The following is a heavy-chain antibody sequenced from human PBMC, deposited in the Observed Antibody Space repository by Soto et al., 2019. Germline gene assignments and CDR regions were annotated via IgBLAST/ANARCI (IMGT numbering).Heavy chain of an antibody. Sequence: ASVKVSCKASGYTFSDYYMHWVLQAPGQGLEWMGIINPSGDSTTYAQKFQGRVTMTRDTSTSTLYLEVSSLRSEDTAVYFCTRSRQVGPSTFFDSWGQGALVTVSS. CDR1: GYTFSDYY. J-gene: IGHJ4*02. D-gene: IGHD1-26*01. CDR2: INPSGDST. CDR3: TRSRQVGPSTFFDS. V-gene: IGHV1-46*01.